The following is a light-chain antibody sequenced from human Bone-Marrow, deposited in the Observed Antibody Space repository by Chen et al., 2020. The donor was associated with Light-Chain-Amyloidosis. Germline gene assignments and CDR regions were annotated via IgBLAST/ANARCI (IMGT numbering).Light chain of an antibody. CDR3: PSYQGSSPGV. CDR2: EDD. J-gene: IGLJ3*02. V-gene: IGLV6-57*01. CDR1: SGSIATNY. Sequence: NFMLTQPHSVSESPGKTVIISCTRSSGSIATNYVQWYQQRPGSSPTPVIYEDDQRPSGVPDPFSGSIDRSSNSASLTLSGLKTEDEADYYCPSYQGSSPGVFGGGTKLTVL.